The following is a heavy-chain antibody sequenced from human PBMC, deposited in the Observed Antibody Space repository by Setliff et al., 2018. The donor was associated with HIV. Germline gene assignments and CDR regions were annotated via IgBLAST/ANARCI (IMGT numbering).Heavy chain of an antibody. Sequence: ASVKVSCKASGYTFSSYDINWVRRASGQGLEWMGWINPNTGDTGYAQKFQGRVTVTRNSSISTAYMELSGLRSEDTAVYYCSIDVIGGWLRPMPDYWGPGTLVTVSS. CDR3: SIDVIGGWLRPMPDY. J-gene: IGHJ4*02. CDR2: INPNTGDT. CDR1: GYTFSSYD. D-gene: IGHD5-12*01. V-gene: IGHV1-8*02.